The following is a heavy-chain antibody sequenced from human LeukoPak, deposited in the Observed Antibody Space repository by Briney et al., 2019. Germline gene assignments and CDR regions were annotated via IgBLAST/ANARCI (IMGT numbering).Heavy chain of an antibody. Sequence: PSETLSLTCTVSGGSISSYYWSWIRQPPGKGLEWIGYIYYSGSTNYNPSLKSRVTISVDTSKNQFSLKLSSVTAADTAVYYCARGETDCSSTSCYSPWFDPWGQGTLVTVSS. J-gene: IGHJ5*02. CDR3: ARGETDCSSTSCYSPWFDP. CDR2: IYYSGST. CDR1: GGSISSYY. D-gene: IGHD2-2*01. V-gene: IGHV4-59*12.